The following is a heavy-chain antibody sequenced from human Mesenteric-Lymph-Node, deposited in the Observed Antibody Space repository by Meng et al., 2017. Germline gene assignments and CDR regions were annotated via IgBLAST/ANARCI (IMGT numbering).Heavy chain of an antibody. CDR1: GGSFSGYY. Sequence: VPLQQGGAGLLKPSETLSLTCAVYGGSFSGYYWSWIRQPPGKGLEWIGEINHSGSTNYNPSLKSRVTISVDTSKNQFSLKLSSVTAADTAVYYCARVLAAAGFDLWGRGTLVTVSS. V-gene: IGHV4-34*01. CDR3: ARVLAAAGFDL. J-gene: IGHJ2*01. D-gene: IGHD6-13*01. CDR2: INHSGST.